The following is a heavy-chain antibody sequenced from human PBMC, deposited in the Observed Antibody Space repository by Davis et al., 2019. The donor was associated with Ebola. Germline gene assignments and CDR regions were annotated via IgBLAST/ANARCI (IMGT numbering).Heavy chain of an antibody. CDR2: IRREATSQ. CDR1: GFTFSSYW. CDR3: ARDGTNYDVDY. J-gene: IGHJ4*02. Sequence: PGGSLRLSCAASGFTFSSYWMSWVRQAPGKGLEWVAFIRREATSQDYGKSVQRLFFISRDDSKNTLYLQMNSLRVDDTAVYFCARDGTNYDVDYWGQGTLVTVSA. D-gene: IGHD3-22*01. V-gene: IGHV3-30*02.